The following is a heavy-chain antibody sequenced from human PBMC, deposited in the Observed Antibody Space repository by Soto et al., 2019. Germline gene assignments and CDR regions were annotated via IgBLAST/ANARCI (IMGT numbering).Heavy chain of an antibody. CDR3: GRDLDRYCSVTSGHAIDV. CDR1: GGSIRITNW. CDR2: VYHNGTS. J-gene: IGHJ6*02. D-gene: IGHD2-15*01. Sequence: AETLSLTCVVSGGSIRITNWWACVLQTPGKGLEWIGEVYHNGTSNYNPSLKGRATISVDRSKDQVSLRLNSVIDADTAVYYCGRDLDRYCSVTSGHAIDVSCQVSPVTVSS. V-gene: IGHV4-4*02.